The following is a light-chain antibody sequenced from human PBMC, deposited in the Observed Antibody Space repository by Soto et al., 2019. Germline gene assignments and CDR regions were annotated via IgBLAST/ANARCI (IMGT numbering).Light chain of an antibody. Sequence: QSVLTQPASVSGSPGQSITISCTGTSSDIGGYNYVSWYQQHPGKAPKLMIYEVSNRPSGVSNRFSGSKSGNTASLTISGLQAEDEADYSCSSYTSSTPYVVFGGGTKLTVL. CDR2: EVS. V-gene: IGLV2-14*01. J-gene: IGLJ2*01. CDR3: SSYTSSTPYVV. CDR1: SSDIGGYNY.